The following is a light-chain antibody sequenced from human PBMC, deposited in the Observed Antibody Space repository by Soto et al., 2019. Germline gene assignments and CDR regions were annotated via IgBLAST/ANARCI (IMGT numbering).Light chain of an antibody. V-gene: IGKV3-11*01. CDR2: DVS. Sequence: IVLTKSAVKLSLSPWTRATLSCRASQNISSDLSWYQQKPGQAPRLLIYDVSNRATGIPARFSGSGSGTDFTLTISSLEPEDSAVYYCQQRHMWPITFGQGTRLEIK. CDR1: QNISSD. J-gene: IGKJ5*01. CDR3: QQRHMWPIT.